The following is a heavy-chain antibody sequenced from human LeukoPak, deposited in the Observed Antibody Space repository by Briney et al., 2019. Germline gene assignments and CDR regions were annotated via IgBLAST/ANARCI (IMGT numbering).Heavy chain of an antibody. Sequence: SETLSLTCTVSGGSISNSYWSWIRQPPGKGLEWIGLFHDSESTNYNPSLKSRVSISLDTSKNQVSLWLSSVTAADTAVYYCAKALRNLDIVPTIPIAFEYWGQGALVTVSS. D-gene: IGHD5-12*01. J-gene: IGHJ4*02. V-gene: IGHV4-59*01. CDR2: FHDSEST. CDR1: GGSISNSY. CDR3: AKALRNLDIVPTIPIAFEY.